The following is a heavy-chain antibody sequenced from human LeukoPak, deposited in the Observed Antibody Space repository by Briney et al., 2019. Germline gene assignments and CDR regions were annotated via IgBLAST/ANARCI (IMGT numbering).Heavy chain of an antibody. CDR2: IKQDGSEK. CDR3: ARRRCSGGSCYSDFDY. J-gene: IGHJ4*02. Sequence: GGSLRLSCAASGFTFSSHWMSWVRQAPGKGLEWVANIKQDGSEKYYVDSVKGRFTISRDNAKNSLYLQMNSLRAEDTAVYYCARRRCSGGSCYSDFDYWGQGTLVTVSS. V-gene: IGHV3-7*03. CDR1: GFTFSSHW. D-gene: IGHD2-15*01.